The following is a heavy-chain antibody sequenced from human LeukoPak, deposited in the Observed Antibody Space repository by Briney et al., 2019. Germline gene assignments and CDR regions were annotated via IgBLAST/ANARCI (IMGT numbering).Heavy chain of an antibody. Sequence: PGGSLRLSCAASGFTFSSYGMHWVCQAPGKGLEWVAVISYDGSNKYYADSVKGRFTISRDNSKNTLYLQMNSLRAEDTAVYYCAKDLRQWLVHSYFDYWGQGTLVTVSS. CDR1: GFTFSSYG. CDR2: ISYDGSNK. D-gene: IGHD6-19*01. V-gene: IGHV3-30*18. J-gene: IGHJ4*02. CDR3: AKDLRQWLVHSYFDY.